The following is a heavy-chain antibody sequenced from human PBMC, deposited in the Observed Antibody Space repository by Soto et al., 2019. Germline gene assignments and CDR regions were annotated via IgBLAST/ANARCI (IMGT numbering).Heavy chain of an antibody. CDR2: ISNSGDST. J-gene: IGHJ4*02. D-gene: IGHD3-22*01. CDR3: AKSLGMYYYDSSGYYHYDC. CDR1: GCNFVSYG. V-gene: IGHV3-23*01. Sequence: SIRVSRAAAGCNFVSYGRTWVSKTTGKGLEWVSDISNSGDSTYYTDSVKGRFTTSRDNSKNTLYLQMNSLRAEDTAVYYCAKSLGMYYYDSSGYYHYDCWGQGTLVTVSS.